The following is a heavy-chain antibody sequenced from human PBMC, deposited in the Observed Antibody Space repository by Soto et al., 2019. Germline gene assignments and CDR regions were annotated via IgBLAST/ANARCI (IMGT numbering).Heavy chain of an antibody. V-gene: IGHV1-69*13. CDR1: GGTFSSCA. CDR2: IIPIFGTA. D-gene: IGHD6-19*01. Sequence: SVKVSCKASGGTFSSCAISWVRQAPGQGLEWMGGIIPIFGTANYAQKFQGRVTITADESTSTAYMELSSLRSEDTAVYYCARGPYSSGWYVVYGMDVWGQGTTVTVSS. CDR3: ARGPYSSGWYVVYGMDV. J-gene: IGHJ6*02.